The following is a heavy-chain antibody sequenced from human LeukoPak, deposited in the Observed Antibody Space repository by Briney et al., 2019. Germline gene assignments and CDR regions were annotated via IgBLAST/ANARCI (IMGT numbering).Heavy chain of an antibody. CDR2: IWYDGSNK. D-gene: IGHD2/OR15-2a*01. V-gene: IGHV3-33*01. CDR3: AREGPRGNSQFDY. Sequence: RGSLRLSCAASGFTFSSYGMHWVRQAPGKGLEWVALIWYDGSNKYCTDSVKGRLTISRDNSKNTLYLQMNSLRAEDTAIYYCAREGPRGNSQFDYWGQGTLVTVSS. CDR1: GFTFSSYG. J-gene: IGHJ4*02.